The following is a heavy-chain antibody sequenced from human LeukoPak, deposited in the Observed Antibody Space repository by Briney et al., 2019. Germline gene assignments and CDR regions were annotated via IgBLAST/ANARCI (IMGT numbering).Heavy chain of an antibody. CDR1: GFNFSRYW. V-gene: IGHV3-7*01. Sequence: GGSLRLSCAASGFNFSRYWMTWVRQAPGEGLEFVANIKQDGSVINYVDSVKGRFTISRDNAKNSVHLQMNSLRVEDTAVYYCAKDRGWTTFDSWGQGPLAAVSS. D-gene: IGHD3-10*01. J-gene: IGHJ4*02. CDR3: AKDRGWTTFDS. CDR2: IKQDGSVI.